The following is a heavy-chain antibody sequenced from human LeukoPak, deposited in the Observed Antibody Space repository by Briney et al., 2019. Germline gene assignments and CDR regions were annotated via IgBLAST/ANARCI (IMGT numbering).Heavy chain of an antibody. Sequence: ASVKVSCKASGYTFTNYGISWVRQAPGQGLEWMGWISAYNGNTNYAQKLQGRVTMTTDTSTSTAYMELRSLRSDDTAVYYCARDGVVVVPAAPYNWFDPWGQGTLVTVSS. V-gene: IGHV1-18*01. CDR3: ARDGVVVVPAAPYNWFDP. CDR1: GYTFTNYG. CDR2: ISAYNGNT. D-gene: IGHD2-2*01. J-gene: IGHJ5*02.